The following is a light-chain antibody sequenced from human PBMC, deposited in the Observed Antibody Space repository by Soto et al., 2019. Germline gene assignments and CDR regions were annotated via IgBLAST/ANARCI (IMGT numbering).Light chain of an antibody. V-gene: IGLV2-8*01. CDR2: EVN. CDR3: TSYAAGKNVV. Sequence: QSVLTQPPSASGSPGQSVTISCTGTSSDVGNYNYVSWYQQYPGKAPKLMIYEVNKRPSGVPDRFSGSKSGNTASLTVSGRQAEDEADYYCTSYAAGKNVVFGGGTKLTVL. J-gene: IGLJ2*01. CDR1: SSDVGNYNY.